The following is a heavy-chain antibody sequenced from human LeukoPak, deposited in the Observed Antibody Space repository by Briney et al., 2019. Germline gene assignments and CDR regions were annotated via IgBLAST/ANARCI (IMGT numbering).Heavy chain of an antibody. V-gene: IGHV1-8*01. CDR2: MNPNSGNT. Sequence: ASVKVSCKASGYTFTSYDINWVRQATGQGLEWMGWMNPNSGNTGYAQKFQGRVTMTRNTSISTAYMELSSLRSEDTAVYYCAIIAEAGTLPTDYWGQGTLVTVSS. CDR3: AIIAEAGTLPTDY. CDR1: GYTFTSYD. J-gene: IGHJ4*02. D-gene: IGHD6-13*01.